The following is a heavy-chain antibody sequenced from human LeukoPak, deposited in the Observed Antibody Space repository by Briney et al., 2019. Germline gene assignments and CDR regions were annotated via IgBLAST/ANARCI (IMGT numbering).Heavy chain of an antibody. CDR2: ISSSGSTI. V-gene: IGHV3-48*03. J-gene: IGHJ4*02. CDR1: GFTFSSYE. D-gene: IGHD1/OR15-1a*01. Sequence: GGSLGLSCAASGFTFSSYEMNWVRQAPGKGLEWVSYISSSGSTIYYADSVKGRFTISRDNAKNSLYLQMNSLRAKDTAVYYCARDNAGTIAEGFDYWGQGTLVTVSS. CDR3: ARDNAGTIAEGFDY.